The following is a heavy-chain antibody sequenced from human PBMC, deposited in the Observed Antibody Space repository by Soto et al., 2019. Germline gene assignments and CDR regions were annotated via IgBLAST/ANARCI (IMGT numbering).Heavy chain of an antibody. CDR1: GFTFSSYA. V-gene: IGHV3-23*01. J-gene: IGHJ4*02. CDR3: AKYFEYNGDPAGLFDY. D-gene: IGHD1-20*01. CDR2: ISGSGGST. Sequence: GGSLRLSCAASGFTFSSYAMSWVRQAPGKGLEWVSAISGSGGSTYYADSVKGRFTISRDNSKNTLYLQMNSLRAEDTAVYYCAKYFEYNGDPAGLFDYWGQGTLVTVSS.